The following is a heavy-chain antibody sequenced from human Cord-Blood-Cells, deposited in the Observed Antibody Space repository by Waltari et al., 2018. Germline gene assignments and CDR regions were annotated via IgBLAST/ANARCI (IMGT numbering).Heavy chain of an antibody. J-gene: IGHJ4*02. CDR1: GYTLTAYY. D-gene: IGHD6-6*01. CDR3: ARGGYSSSSGYFDY. V-gene: IGHV1-2*02. CDR2: INPNSGGT. Sequence: QVQLVQSGAEVKKPGASVKVSCQASGYTLTAYYIHWVRQAPGQGLEWMGWINPNSGGTNYAQKFQGRVTMTRDTSISTAYMELSRLRSDDTAVYYCARGGYSSSSGYFDYWGQGTLVTVSS.